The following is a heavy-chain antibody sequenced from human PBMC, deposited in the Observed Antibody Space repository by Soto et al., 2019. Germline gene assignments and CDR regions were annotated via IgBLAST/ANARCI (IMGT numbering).Heavy chain of an antibody. J-gene: IGHJ3*02. Sequence: SVKVSCKASGGTFSSYAISWVRQAPGQGLEWMGGIIPIFGTANYAQKFQGRVTITADESTSTAYMELSSLRSEDTAVYYCAFSRCSSTSCYRPDAFDIWGQGTMVT. CDR1: GGTFSSYA. D-gene: IGHD2-2*02. CDR2: IIPIFGTA. CDR3: AFSRCSSTSCYRPDAFDI. V-gene: IGHV1-69*13.